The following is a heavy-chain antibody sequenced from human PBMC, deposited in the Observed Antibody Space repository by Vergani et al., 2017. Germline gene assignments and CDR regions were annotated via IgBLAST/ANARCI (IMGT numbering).Heavy chain of an antibody. CDR1: GGSISSYY. J-gene: IGHJ6*02. Sequence: QVQLQESGPGLVKPSETLSLTCTVSGGSISSYYWSWIRQPPGKGLEWIGDIYYSGSTNYNPSLKSRVTISVDTSKNQFSLKLGSVTAADTAVYYCARDHKYGSGSYVCMDFWGQGTTVTVSS. CDR3: ARDHKYGSGSYVCMDF. V-gene: IGHV4-59*01. CDR2: IYYSGST. D-gene: IGHD3-10*01.